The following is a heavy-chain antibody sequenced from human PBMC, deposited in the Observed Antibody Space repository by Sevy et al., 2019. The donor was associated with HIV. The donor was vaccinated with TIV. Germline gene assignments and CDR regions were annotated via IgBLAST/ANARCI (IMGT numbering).Heavy chain of an antibody. V-gene: IGHV1-8*02. CDR3: ARVSGWHLRYGMDV. Sequence: ASVKVSCKASGFNCASYDIYWVRLATGQGLEWMGWMNTNTGNTGFAQKFQGRVTMTRNTSITTAYMELSNLRSEDTAVYYCARVSGWHLRYGMDVWGQGTTVTVSS. J-gene: IGHJ6*02. CDR1: GFNCASYD. D-gene: IGHD6-19*01. CDR2: MNTNTGNT.